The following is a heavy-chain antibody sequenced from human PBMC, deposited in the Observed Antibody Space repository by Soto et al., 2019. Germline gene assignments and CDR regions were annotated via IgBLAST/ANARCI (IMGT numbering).Heavy chain of an antibody. Sequence: SETLSLTCTVSGGSISSGGYYWSWIRQHPGKGLEWIGYIYYSGSTYYNPSLKSRVTISVDTSKNQFSLKLSFVTAADTAMYYCARVELGSGSSFHFDYWGQGTLVTVSS. CDR3: ARVELGSGSSFHFDY. D-gene: IGHD3-10*01. CDR1: GGSISSGGYY. V-gene: IGHV4-31*03. CDR2: IYYSGST. J-gene: IGHJ4*02.